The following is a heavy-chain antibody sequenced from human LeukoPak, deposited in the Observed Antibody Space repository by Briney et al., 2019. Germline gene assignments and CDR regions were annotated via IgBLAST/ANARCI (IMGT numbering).Heavy chain of an antibody. CDR2: IYYSGST. CDR1: GGSISSGGYY. CDR3: ARHPERSPSFDY. Sequence: PSETLSLTCTVSGGSISSGGYYWSWIRQHPGKGLEWIGYIYYSGSTYYNPSLKSRVTISVDTSKNQFSLKLSSVTAADTAVYYCARHPERSPSFDYWGQGTLVTVSS. D-gene: IGHD1-1*01. V-gene: IGHV4-31*03. J-gene: IGHJ4*02.